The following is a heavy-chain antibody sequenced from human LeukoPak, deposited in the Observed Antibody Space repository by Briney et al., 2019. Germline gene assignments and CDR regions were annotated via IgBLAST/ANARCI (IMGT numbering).Heavy chain of an antibody. J-gene: IGHJ6*02. CDR2: IKTKAESYAT. CDR1: GFTLNGFD. D-gene: IGHD3-16*01. V-gene: IGHV3-73*01. CDR3: SRRPLPGSLNV. Sequence: GGSLRLSCVASGFTLNGFDVHWVRQASGKGLEWVGRIKTKAESYATAYGASVKGRFTLSRDDSKNTAYLQMNSLKTEDTAVYYCSRRPLPGSLNVWGQGTTVTVPS.